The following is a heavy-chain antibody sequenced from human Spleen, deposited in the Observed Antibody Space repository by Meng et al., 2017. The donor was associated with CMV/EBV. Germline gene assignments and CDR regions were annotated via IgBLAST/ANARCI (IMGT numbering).Heavy chain of an antibody. CDR1: GFTFSTYA. CDR2: ISYDGSNK. J-gene: IGHJ4*02. V-gene: IGHV3-30*04. CDR3: ASVVYSYGSFGFDY. D-gene: IGHD5-18*01. Sequence: GGSLRLSCVASGFTFSTYAIHWVRQAPGKGLEWVAVISYDGSNKYYADSVKGRFTISRDNAKNSLSLQMNSLRAEDTAMYYCASVVYSYGSFGFDYWGQGTLVTVSS.